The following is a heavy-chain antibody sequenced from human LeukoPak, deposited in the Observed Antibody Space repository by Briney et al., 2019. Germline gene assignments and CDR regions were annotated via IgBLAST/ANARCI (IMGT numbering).Heavy chain of an antibody. J-gene: IGHJ4*02. CDR3: ARVSKAVAGYFDY. Sequence: GASVKVSCKASGGTFSSYAISWVRQAPGQGLEWMGRTIPIFGIANYAQKFQGRVTITADKSTSTAYMELSSLRSEDTAVYYCARVSKAVAGYFDYWGQGTLVTVSS. V-gene: IGHV1-69*04. CDR2: TIPIFGIA. D-gene: IGHD6-19*01. CDR1: GGTFSSYA.